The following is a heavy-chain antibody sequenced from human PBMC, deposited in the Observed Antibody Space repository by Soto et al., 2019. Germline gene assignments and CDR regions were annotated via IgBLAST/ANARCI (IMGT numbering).Heavy chain of an antibody. J-gene: IGHJ5*02. D-gene: IGHD2-2*01. V-gene: IGHV4-59*01. CDR1: GGSISSYY. CDR3: ARLHLPAAMLIPVWFDP. Sequence: SETLSLTCTVSGGSISSYYWSWIRQPPGKGLEWIGYIYYSGSTNYNPSLKSRVTISVDTSKNQFSLKLSSVTAADTAVYYCARLHLPAAMLIPVWFDPWGQGTLVTVSS. CDR2: IYYSGST.